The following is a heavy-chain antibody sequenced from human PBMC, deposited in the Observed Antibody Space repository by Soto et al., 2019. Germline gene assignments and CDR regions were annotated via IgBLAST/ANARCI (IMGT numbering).Heavy chain of an antibody. CDR3: ARDGGRHSGGIDY. D-gene: IGHD1-26*01. CDR1: GGTFSSYS. J-gene: IGHJ4*02. V-gene: IGHV1-69*01. CDR2: IIPIFGTA. Sequence: VPLVQSGAEVKKPGSSVKVSCKASGGTFSSYSINWVRQAPGQGLEWMGEIIPIFGTANYAQKFQGRVTITADESTSTAYMELSSLRSEDTAVYYCARDGGRHSGGIDYWGQGTLVTVSS.